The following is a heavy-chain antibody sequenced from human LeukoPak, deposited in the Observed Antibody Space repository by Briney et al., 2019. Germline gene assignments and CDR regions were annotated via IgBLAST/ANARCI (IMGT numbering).Heavy chain of an antibody. Sequence: GGSLRLSCAASGFTFSSYSMNWVRQAPGKGLEWVSSISGSSSYIYYADSVKGRFTISRDNAKNSLYLRMNSLRAEDTAVYYCVREGLFYWGQGTLVTVSS. CDR2: ISGSSSYI. CDR1: GFTFSSYS. V-gene: IGHV3-21*01. D-gene: IGHD3-22*01. CDR3: VREGLFY. J-gene: IGHJ4*02.